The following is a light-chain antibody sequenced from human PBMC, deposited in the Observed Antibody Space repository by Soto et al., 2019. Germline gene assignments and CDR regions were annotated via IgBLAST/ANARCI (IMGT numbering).Light chain of an antibody. V-gene: IGKV1-39*01. J-gene: IGKJ2*01. Sequence: DIQMTQSPSSLSASVGDRVTITCRASQSISSYLNWYQQKPGKAPKLLIYAASSLQSGVPSRFSGSGSGTDFTLTISSLQPEDFATYYCQQSYSRSNTFGQGTKLEIK. CDR2: AAS. CDR3: QQSYSRSNT. CDR1: QSISSY.